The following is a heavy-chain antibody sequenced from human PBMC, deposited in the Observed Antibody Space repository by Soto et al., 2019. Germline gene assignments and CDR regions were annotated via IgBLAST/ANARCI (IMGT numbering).Heavy chain of an antibody. CDR1: GYTFTGYY. CDR2: INPNSGGT. D-gene: IGHD3-10*01. CDR3: ASDPIRPYYYYYGMDV. Sequence: GASVKVSCKAPGYTFTGYYMHWVRQAPGQGLEWMGWINPNSGGTNYAQKFQGRVTMTRDTSISTAYMELSRLRSDDTAVYYCASDPIRPYYYYYGMDVWGQGTTVTVSS. J-gene: IGHJ6*02. V-gene: IGHV1-2*02.